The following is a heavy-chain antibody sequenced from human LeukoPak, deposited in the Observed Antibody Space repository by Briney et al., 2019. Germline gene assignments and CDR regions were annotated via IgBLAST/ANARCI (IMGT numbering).Heavy chain of an antibody. CDR1: GFIFSDYW. CDR2: IRQDGSEK. J-gene: IGHJ4*01. D-gene: IGHD6-13*01. Sequence: GGSLRLSCAASGFIFSDYWVNWVRQAPGKGLEWVASIRQDGSEKTYVDSVKGRFTISRDNTKSSLYLRMSSLTAEDTAVYYCARDGTAAGLYFDLWGQGTLVTVSS. CDR3: ARDGTAAGLYFDL. V-gene: IGHV3-7*01.